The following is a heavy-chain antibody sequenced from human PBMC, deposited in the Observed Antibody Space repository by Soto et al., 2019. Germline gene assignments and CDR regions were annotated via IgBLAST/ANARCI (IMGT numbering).Heavy chain of an antibody. Sequence: EVQLVESGGGLVKPGGSLRLSCAASGFTFSSYSMNWVRQAPGKGLEWVSSISSSSSYIYYADSVKGRFTISRDNAKNSLYLQMNSLRAEDTAVYYCARDIRITKGHDAFDIWGQGTMVTVSS. CDR2: ISSSSSYI. CDR1: GFTFSSYS. V-gene: IGHV3-21*01. CDR3: ARDIRITKGHDAFDI. J-gene: IGHJ3*02. D-gene: IGHD3-10*01.